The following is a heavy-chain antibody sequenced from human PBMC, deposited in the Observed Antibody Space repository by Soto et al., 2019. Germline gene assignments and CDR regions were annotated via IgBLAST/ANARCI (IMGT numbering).Heavy chain of an antibody. J-gene: IGHJ6*02. CDR3: ARDGTPQRFMEKNYYNYYSGMDA. Sequence: EVQLLESGGDLVQPGGSLRLSCAASGFTFNDYALTWVRQVPGKGLEWVSSLSSRGFSTHYAESVKGRFTISRDNIKNTVYLQMNSLRAEDTAVYYCARDGTPQRFMEKNYYNYYSGMDAWGQGTTVLVSS. D-gene: IGHD3-3*01. CDR2: LSSRGFST. CDR1: GFTFNDYA. V-gene: IGHV3-23*01.